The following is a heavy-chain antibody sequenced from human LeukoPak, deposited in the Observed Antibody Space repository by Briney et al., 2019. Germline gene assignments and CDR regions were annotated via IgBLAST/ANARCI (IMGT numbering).Heavy chain of an antibody. CDR3: ARTKNLYPGWFDP. Sequence: ASVKVSCKTSGYTFTGYYIHWVRQAPGQGLEWMGWITPYNGGTNYAQKFQGGVTMTRDTSISTAYMELSRLRSDDTAVYYCARTKNLYPGWFDPWGQGTLVTVSS. D-gene: IGHD1-14*01. V-gene: IGHV1-2*02. CDR2: ITPYNGGT. J-gene: IGHJ5*02. CDR1: GYTFTGYY.